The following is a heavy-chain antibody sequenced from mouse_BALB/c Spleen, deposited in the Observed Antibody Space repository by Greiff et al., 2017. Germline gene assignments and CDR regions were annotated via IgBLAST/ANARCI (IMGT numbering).Heavy chain of an antibody. Sequence: EVKLMESGPGLVKPSQSLSLTCTVTGYSITSDYAWNWIRQFPGNKLEWMGYISYSGSTSYNPSLKSRISITRDTSKNQFFLQLNSVTTEDTATYYCARSDGYYGGFAYWGQGTLVTVSA. J-gene: IGHJ3*01. CDR3: ARSDGYYGGFAY. V-gene: IGHV3-2*02. D-gene: IGHD2-3*01. CDR2: ISYSGST. CDR1: GYSITSDYA.